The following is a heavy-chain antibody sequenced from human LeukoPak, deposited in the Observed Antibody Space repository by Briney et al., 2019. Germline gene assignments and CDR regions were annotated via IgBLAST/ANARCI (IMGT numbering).Heavy chain of an antibody. CDR3: ARDPRGSAPYYFDY. V-gene: IGHV1-18*01. CDR1: GYTFTSYG. D-gene: IGHD3-10*01. CDR2: ISAYNGNT. Sequence: ASVKVSCKASGYTFTSYGISWVRQAPGQGLEWMGWISAYNGNTNYAQKLQGRVTMTRDTSTSTVYMELSSLRSEDTAVYYCARDPRGSAPYYFDYWGQGTLVTVSS. J-gene: IGHJ4*02.